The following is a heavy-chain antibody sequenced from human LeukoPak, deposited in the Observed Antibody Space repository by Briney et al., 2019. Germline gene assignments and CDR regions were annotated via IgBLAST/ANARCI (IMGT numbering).Heavy chain of an antibody. Sequence: GESLKISCKGSGYSFTSYWISWVRQMPGKGLEWMGRIDPSDSYTNYSPSFQGHVTISADKSISTAYLQWSSLKASDTAMYYCASSTYGSGSYYNSWFDPWGQGTPVTVSS. CDR1: GYSFTSYW. D-gene: IGHD3-10*01. V-gene: IGHV5-10-1*01. J-gene: IGHJ5*02. CDR3: ASSTYGSGSYYNSWFDP. CDR2: IDPSDSYT.